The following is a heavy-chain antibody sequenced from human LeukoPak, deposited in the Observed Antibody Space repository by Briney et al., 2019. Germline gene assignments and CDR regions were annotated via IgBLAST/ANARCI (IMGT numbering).Heavy chain of an antibody. J-gene: IGHJ5*01. CDR3: ARNFDS. Sequence: PSETLSLTCAVYGASFSSDYWSWIRQPPGKGLEWIGDINESGSTNYHPSLKSRVTMSVDTSNNHFSLRLTSLTAADTAVYYCARNFDSWGQGTLVTVSS. CDR2: INESGST. CDR1: GASFSSDY. V-gene: IGHV4-34*01.